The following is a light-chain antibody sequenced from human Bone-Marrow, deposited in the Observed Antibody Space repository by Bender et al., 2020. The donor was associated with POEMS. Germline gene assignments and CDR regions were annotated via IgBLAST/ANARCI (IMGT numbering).Light chain of an antibody. V-gene: IGLV1-44*01. CDR1: ASDRGTTP. J-gene: IGLJ2*01. CDR3: AAWDDSLNDVI. CDR2: NSD. Sequence: QSVLTQPPSVSGAPGQRVTISCSRSASDRGTTPINWYQHLPGTAPKLIIYNSDQRPSGVPDRFSGSMSGTSASLAISGLQSEDEADYYCAAWDDSLNDVIFAGGTKLTVL.